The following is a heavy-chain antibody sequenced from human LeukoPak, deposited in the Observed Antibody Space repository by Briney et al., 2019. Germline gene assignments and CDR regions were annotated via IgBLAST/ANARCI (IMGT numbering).Heavy chain of an antibody. CDR2: ISYDGSNK. J-gene: IGHJ4*02. V-gene: IGHV3-30-3*01. Sequence: PGGSLRLSCAASGFTFRNYVIHWVRQAPGKGLEWVAVISYDGSNKYYADSVKGRFTISRDNSKNTLYLQMNSLRAEDTAVYYCARAHHPDYWGQGTLVIVSS. CDR1: GFTFRNYV. CDR3: ARAHHPDY.